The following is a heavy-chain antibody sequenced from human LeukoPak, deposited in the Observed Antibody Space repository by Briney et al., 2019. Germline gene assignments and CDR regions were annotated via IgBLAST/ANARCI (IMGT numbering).Heavy chain of an antibody. Sequence: GGSLRLSCAASGFTFSSYWMSCVRQAPGKGLEWVANIKQDGSEKYCVDSVKGRFTISRDNAKNSLYLQMNSLRAEDTAVYYCARDVGPYYYDGGFDYWGQGTLVTVSS. CDR1: GFTFSSYW. CDR2: IKQDGSEK. D-gene: IGHD3-22*01. J-gene: IGHJ4*02. CDR3: ARDVGPYYYDGGFDY. V-gene: IGHV3-7*01.